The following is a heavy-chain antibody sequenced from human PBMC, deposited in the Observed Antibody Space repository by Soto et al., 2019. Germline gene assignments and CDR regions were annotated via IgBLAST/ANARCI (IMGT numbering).Heavy chain of an antibody. CDR1: GFTFSNYD. J-gene: IGHJ6*02. Sequence: PGGSLRLSCAVSGFTFSNYDMHWVRQAPDKGLEWVEVVSYDEGNKYYAYSVKVRFTISIDNSKKTLYLQMNRMRVEETALYYCAKAGGNSVYYCLDXWGQGTPVTVS. V-gene: IGHV3-30*18. D-gene: IGHD1-26*01. CDR3: AKAGGNSVYYCLDX. CDR2: VSYDEGNK.